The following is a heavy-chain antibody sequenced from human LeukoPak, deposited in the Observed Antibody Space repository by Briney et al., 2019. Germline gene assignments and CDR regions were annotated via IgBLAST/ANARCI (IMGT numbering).Heavy chain of an antibody. CDR2: ISGSGGST. CDR1: GFTFSSYA. CDR3: ARPNRLVVITTSFDY. D-gene: IGHD3-22*01. J-gene: IGHJ4*02. V-gene: IGHV3-23*01. Sequence: GGSLGLSCAASGFTFSSYAMSWVRQAPGKGLEWVSAISGSGGSTYYADSVKGRFTISRDNSKNTLYLQMNSLRAEDTAVYYCARPNRLVVITTSFDYWGQGTLVTVSS.